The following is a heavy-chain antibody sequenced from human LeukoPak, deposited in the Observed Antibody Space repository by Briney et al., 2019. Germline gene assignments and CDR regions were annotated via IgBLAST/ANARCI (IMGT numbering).Heavy chain of an antibody. CDR1: GGSFSGYY. V-gene: IGHV4-34*01. CDR2: INHSGST. Sequence: SETLSLTCAVYGGSFSGYYWSWIRLPPGKGLEWIGEINHSGSTNYNPSLKSRVTISVDTSKNQFSLKLSSVTAADTAVYYCARVGVVVPAARAWFDPWGQGTLVTVSS. J-gene: IGHJ5*02. D-gene: IGHD2-2*01. CDR3: ARVGVVVPAARAWFDP.